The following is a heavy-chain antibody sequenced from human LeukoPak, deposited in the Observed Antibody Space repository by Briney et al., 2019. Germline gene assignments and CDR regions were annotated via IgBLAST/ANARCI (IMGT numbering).Heavy chain of an antibody. V-gene: IGHV4-34*01. CDR3: TRGRAFFD. J-gene: IGHJ4*02. Sequence: SETLSLTCAVYGGSFSGYYWNWIRQPPGKGLEWIGEINQSGSTNYNPSLKSRVTISFDTSKNQFSLKLSSVTAADTAVYYCTRGRAFFDWGQGTLVTVSS. D-gene: IGHD3-3*02. CDR1: GGSFSGYY. CDR2: INQSGST.